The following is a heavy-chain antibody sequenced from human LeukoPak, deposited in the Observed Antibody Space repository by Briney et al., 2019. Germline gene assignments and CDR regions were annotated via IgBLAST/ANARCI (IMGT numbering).Heavy chain of an antibody. CDR2: LYYMRGA. CDR1: GLSISRYY. V-gene: IGHV4-59*08. Sequence: SETLPLTCTVSGLSISRYYWSWSRQPPGTGVEGIRNLYYMRGASYKSYLKSRVTTSVDTSRNQFSLKLSSATAADTAVYCCARSRFLEWSPLFDYWGQGTLVTVSS. CDR3: ARSRFLEWSPLFDY. D-gene: IGHD3-3*01. J-gene: IGHJ4*02.